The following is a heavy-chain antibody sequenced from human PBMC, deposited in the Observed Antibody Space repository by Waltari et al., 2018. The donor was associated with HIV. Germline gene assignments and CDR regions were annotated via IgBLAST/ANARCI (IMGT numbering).Heavy chain of an antibody. Sequence: QVQLPESGPGLVKPSETLSLTCTVSGGSVSRGRHYWSWIRLPPGKGLEWIGSIYYSRRTKDNPSLQSRLTISLDTSKNQFSLKRTSVSAADTAGYFCARNRILVGPPSYDGVDVWGQGTTVTVSS. CDR3: ARNRILVGPPSYDGVDV. CDR2: IYYSRRT. J-gene: IGHJ6*02. D-gene: IGHD2-15*01. V-gene: IGHV4-61*01. CDR1: GGSVSRGRHY.